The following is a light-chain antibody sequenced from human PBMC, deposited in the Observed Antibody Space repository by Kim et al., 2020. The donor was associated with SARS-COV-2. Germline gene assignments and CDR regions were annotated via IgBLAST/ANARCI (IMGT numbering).Light chain of an antibody. CDR1: SSDVSGYKY. CDR2: DVS. Sequence: GQSITTSCTGTSSDVSGYKYVYWCQQHPGKAPKLMIYDVSQRPSGVSNRFSGATSGNTASLTISGLQAENEADYYCSSYTSSSTYVFGTGTKVTV. J-gene: IGLJ1*01. V-gene: IGLV2-14*04. CDR3: SSYTSSSTYV.